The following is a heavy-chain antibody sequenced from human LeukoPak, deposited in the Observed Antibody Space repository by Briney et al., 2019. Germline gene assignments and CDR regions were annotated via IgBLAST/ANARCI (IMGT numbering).Heavy chain of an antibody. CDR1: GGSISSYY. V-gene: IGHV4-59*01. CDR2: IYYSGST. J-gene: IGHJ4*02. D-gene: IGHD5-18*01. CDR3: ARTADSRYSYGSYYFDY. Sequence: SETLSLTCTVSGGSISSYYWSWIRQPPGKGLEWIGYIYYSGSTNYNPSLKSRVTISVDTSKNQFSLKLSSVTAADTAVYYCARTADSRYSYGSYYFDYWGQGTLVTVSS.